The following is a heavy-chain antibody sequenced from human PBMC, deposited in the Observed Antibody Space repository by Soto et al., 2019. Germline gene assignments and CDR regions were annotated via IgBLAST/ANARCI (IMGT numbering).Heavy chain of an antibody. CDR3: ARSSGGNFGIIIEGSNWFDP. CDR2: INPHGGST. CDR1: GYTFTSYG. Sequence: ASVKVSCKASGYTFTSYGISWVRQAPGQGLEWMGVINPHGGSTKYAQKFQGRVTMTRDTSRSTVYMELRSLRSDDTAIYYCARSSGGNFGIIIEGSNWFDPWGQGTLVTAPQ. J-gene: IGHJ5*02. D-gene: IGHD3-3*01. V-gene: IGHV1-46*01.